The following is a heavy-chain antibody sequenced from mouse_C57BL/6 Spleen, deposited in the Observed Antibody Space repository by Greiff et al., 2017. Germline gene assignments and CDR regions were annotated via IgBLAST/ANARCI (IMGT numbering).Heavy chain of an antibody. D-gene: IGHD2-2*01. CDR3: AVYGYDGAWFAY. Sequence: QVQLKQPGAELVKPGASVKVSCKASGYTFTSYWMHWVKQRPGQGLEWIGRIHPSDSDTNYKQKFKGKATLTVDKSSSTAYMQLSSLTSEDSAVYYCAVYGYDGAWFAYWGQGTLVTVSA. V-gene: IGHV1-74*01. CDR2: IHPSDSDT. CDR1: GYTFTSYW. J-gene: IGHJ3*01.